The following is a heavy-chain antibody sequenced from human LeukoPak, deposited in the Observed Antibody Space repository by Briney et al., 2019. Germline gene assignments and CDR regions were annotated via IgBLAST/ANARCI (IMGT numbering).Heavy chain of an antibody. CDR1: GGSFSGYY. CDR2: INHSGST. Sequence: PSETLSLTCAVYGGSFSGYYWSWIRQPPGKGLEWIGEINHSGSTNYNPSLKSRVTISVDTSKNQFSLKLSSVTAADTAVYYCARGRRYSYYYYYMDVWGKGTTVTVSS. D-gene: IGHD1-26*01. V-gene: IGHV4-34*01. CDR3: ARGRRYSYYYYYMDV. J-gene: IGHJ6*03.